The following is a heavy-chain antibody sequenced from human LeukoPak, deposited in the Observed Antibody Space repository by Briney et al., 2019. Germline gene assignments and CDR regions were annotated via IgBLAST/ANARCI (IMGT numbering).Heavy chain of an antibody. CDR3: ARHVNDVAYCGGDCYYFDY. D-gene: IGHD2-21*01. Sequence: SETLSFTCAASGYSISSGYYWGWIRQPPGKGLEWIGSIYHSGSTYYNPSLKSRVTISVDTSKNQFSLKLSSVTAADTAVYYCARHVNDVAYCGGDCYYFDYWGQGTLVTVSS. CDR2: IYHSGST. J-gene: IGHJ4*02. V-gene: IGHV4-38-2*01. CDR1: GYSISSGYY.